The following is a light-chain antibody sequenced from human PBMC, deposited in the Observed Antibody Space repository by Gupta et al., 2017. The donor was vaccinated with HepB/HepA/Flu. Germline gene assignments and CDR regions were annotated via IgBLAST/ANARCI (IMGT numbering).Light chain of an antibody. CDR2: QDT. Sequence: SYELTQSPSVSVSPGQTASITCSGDNLGDKYTSWYQKKPGQSPVLVMYQDTRRPSGIPERFSGSTSGSTATLIISGTQAMDEADFYCQVWDSFTVIFGGGTKLTVL. J-gene: IGLJ2*01. V-gene: IGLV3-1*01. CDR3: QVWDSFTVI. CDR1: NLGDKY.